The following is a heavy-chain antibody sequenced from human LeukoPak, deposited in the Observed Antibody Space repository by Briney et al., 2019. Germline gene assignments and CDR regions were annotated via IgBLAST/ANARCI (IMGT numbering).Heavy chain of an antibody. V-gene: IGHV1-2*02. CDR2: INPNSGGT. CDR3: ARDSYDILTGPKGENDY. D-gene: IGHD3-9*01. Sequence: GASVKVSCKASGYTFTGYYMHWVRQAPGQGLEWMGWINPNSGGTNYAQKFQGRVTMTRDTSISTAYMELSRLRSDDTAVYYCARDSYDILTGPKGENDYWGQGTLVTVSS. CDR1: GYTFTGYY. J-gene: IGHJ4*02.